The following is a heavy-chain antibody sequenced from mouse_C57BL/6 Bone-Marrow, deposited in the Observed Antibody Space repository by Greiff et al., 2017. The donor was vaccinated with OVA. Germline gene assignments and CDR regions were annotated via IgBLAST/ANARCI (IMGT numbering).Heavy chain of an antibody. Sequence: EVQLVESGGGLVKPGGSLKLSCAASGFTFSSYAMSWVRQTPEKRLEWVATISDGGSYTYYPDNVKGRFTISRDNAKNNLYLQMSHLKSEDTAMYYCARDNYGSSYYWYFDVWGTGTTVTVSS. CDR2: ISDGGSYT. J-gene: IGHJ1*03. V-gene: IGHV5-4*01. D-gene: IGHD1-1*01. CDR1: GFTFSSYA. CDR3: ARDNYGSSYYWYFDV.